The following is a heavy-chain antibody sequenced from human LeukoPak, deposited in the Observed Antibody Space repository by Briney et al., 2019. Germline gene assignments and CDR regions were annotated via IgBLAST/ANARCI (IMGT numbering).Heavy chain of an antibody. CDR1: GGTFSTYS. J-gene: IGHJ6*03. CDR2: IIPIFGTA. D-gene: IGHD2-21*02. V-gene: IGHV1-69*13. Sequence: SVKVSCKASGGTFSTYSITWVRQAPGQGLEWMGGIIPIFGTANYAQKFQGRVTITADESTSTAYMELSSLRSEDTAVYYCARMTRYYYYYYMDVWGKGTTVTVSS. CDR3: ARMTRYYYYYYMDV.